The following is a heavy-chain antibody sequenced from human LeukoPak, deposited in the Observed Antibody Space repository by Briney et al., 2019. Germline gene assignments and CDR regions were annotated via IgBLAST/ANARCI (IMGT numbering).Heavy chain of an antibody. V-gene: IGHV3-66*01. CDR3: AKTNSGDYSYYFDY. CDR2: IYSGGST. CDR1: GFTVSNNY. Sequence: PGGSLRLSCAASGFTVSNNYMTWVRQAPGKGLEWVSLIYSGGSTYYADSVKGRFTISRDNSKNTVYLQMNSLRAEETAVYYCAKTNSGDYSYYFDYWGQGTLVTVSS. J-gene: IGHJ4*02. D-gene: IGHD3-22*01.